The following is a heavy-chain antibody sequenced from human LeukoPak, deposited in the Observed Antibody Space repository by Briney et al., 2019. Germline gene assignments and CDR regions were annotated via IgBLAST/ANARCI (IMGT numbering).Heavy chain of an antibody. CDR1: GFTFSSYS. CDR2: ISCSSSYI. D-gene: IGHD1-26*01. V-gene: IGHV3-21*04. J-gene: IGHJ4*02. CDR3: ASSRRIVGATTESEFDY. Sequence: GGSLRLSCAASGFTFSSYSMNWVRQAPGKGLEGVSSISCSSSYIYYADSVKGRFTISRDNAKNSLYLHMNSLRAEDTAVYYCASSRRIVGATTESEFDYWGQGTLVTVSS.